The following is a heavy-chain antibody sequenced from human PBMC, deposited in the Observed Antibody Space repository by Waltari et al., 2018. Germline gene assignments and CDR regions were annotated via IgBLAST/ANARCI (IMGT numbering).Heavy chain of an antibody. CDR1: GFTIGPYW. CDR2: IKHAGMRT. V-gene: IGHV3-74*03. J-gene: IGHJ5*02. D-gene: IGHD2-2*03. CDR3: GTLEAVGS. Sequence: EVQVVESGGGLVEPGGSLRLSCTAAGFTIGPYWMHWVRQVPGKGLVWVAGIKHAGMRTTYAAPVKGRFAISRDNARTTVHLQMNGLRAEHTAVYYCGTLEAVGSWGQGTLVTVSS.